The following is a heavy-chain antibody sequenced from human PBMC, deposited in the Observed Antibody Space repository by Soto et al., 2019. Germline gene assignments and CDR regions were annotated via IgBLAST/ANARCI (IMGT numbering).Heavy chain of an antibody. CDR2: IYYSGST. V-gene: IGHV4-61*01. CDR1: GGSVSSGSYY. D-gene: IGHD3-10*01. CDR3: ARDRDYFDY. Sequence: SETLSLTCTVSGGSVSSGSYYWSWIRQPPGKGLEWIGYIYYSGSTNYNPSLKSRVTISVATSKNQFSLKLSSVTAADTAVYYCARDRDYFDYWGQGTLVTVSS. J-gene: IGHJ4*02.